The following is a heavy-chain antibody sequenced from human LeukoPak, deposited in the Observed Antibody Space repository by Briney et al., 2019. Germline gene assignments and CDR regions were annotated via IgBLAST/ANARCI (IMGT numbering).Heavy chain of an antibody. J-gene: IGHJ6*02. CDR3: AKAVVTDCSGGSCYGYYYYYGMDV. CDR1: GFTFSSYW. D-gene: IGHD2-15*01. V-gene: IGHV3-7*03. CDR2: IKQDGSEK. Sequence: GGSLRLSCAASGFTFSSYWMSWVRQAPGKGLEWVANIKQDGSEKYYVDSVKGRFTISRDNSKNTLYLQMNSLRAEDTAVYYCAKAVVTDCSGGSCYGYYYYYGMDVWGQGTTVTVSS.